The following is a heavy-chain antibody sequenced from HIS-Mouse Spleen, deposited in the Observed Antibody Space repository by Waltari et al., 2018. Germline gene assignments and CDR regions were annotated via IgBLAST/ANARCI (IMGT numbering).Heavy chain of an antibody. CDR3: EGVYGSGSYYFDY. V-gene: IGHV3-30*03. CDR2: ISYDGSNK. J-gene: IGHJ4*02. Sequence: QVQLVESGGGVVQPGRSLRLSCAASGFTFSRDGMHWVRQAPGKGLEWVAVISYDGSNKYYADSVKGRFTISRDNSKNTLYLQMNSLRAEDTAVYYCEGVYGSGSYYFDYWGQGTLVTVSS. D-gene: IGHD3-10*01. CDR1: GFTFSRDG.